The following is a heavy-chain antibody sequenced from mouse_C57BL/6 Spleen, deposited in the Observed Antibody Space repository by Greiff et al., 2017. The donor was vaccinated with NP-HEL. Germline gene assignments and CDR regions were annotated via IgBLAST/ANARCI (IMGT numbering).Heavy chain of an antibody. Sequence: VQLQQSGAELVKPGASVKMSCKASGYTFTSYWITWVKQRPGQGLEWIGDIYPGSGSTNYNEKFKSKATLTVDTSSSTAYMQLSSLTSEDSAVDYCAGSSGYLAWFAYWGQGTLVTVSA. D-gene: IGHD3-2*02. CDR3: AGSSGYLAWFAY. J-gene: IGHJ3*01. CDR1: GYTFTSYW. V-gene: IGHV1-55*01. CDR2: IYPGSGST.